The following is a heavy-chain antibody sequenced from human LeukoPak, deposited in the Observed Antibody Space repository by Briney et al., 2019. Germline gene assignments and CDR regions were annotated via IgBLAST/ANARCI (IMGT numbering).Heavy chain of an antibody. CDR3: VRQLGMGARQLGMVVDY. J-gene: IGHJ4*02. Sequence: GGSLRLSCTVSGFTVSSNYMTWVRQAPGKGLKGVSVICSDGTKYNADSVKGRFTISRDNSKNTLFLQMNSLRAEDTAVDYCVRQLGMGARQLGMVVDYWGQGTLVTVSS. CDR2: ICSDGTK. CDR1: GFTVSSNY. D-gene: IGHD7-27*01. V-gene: IGHV3-53*01.